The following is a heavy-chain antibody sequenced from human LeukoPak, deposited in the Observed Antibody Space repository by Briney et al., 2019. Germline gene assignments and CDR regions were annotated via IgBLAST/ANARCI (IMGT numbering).Heavy chain of an antibody. CDR2: IYSGGST. CDR1: GFTVSSNY. D-gene: IGHD6-13*01. J-gene: IGHJ4*02. Sequence: GGSLRLSCAASGFTVSSNYMSWVRQAPGKGLEWVSLIYSGGSTNYADSVKGRFTISRDNSKNTVHLQMNRLRAEDTAVYYCARGPASSWTLGYWGQGTLVTVSS. V-gene: IGHV3-53*01. CDR3: ARGPASSWTLGY.